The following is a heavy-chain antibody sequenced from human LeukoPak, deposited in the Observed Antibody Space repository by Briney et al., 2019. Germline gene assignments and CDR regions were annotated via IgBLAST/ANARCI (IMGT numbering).Heavy chain of an antibody. CDR3: ANNQYPLVVVPAAIDY. J-gene: IGHJ4*02. D-gene: IGHD2-2*01. Sequence: GRSLRLSCAASGFTFSSYGMHWVRQAPGKGLGWVAVISYDGSNKYYADSVKGRFTISRDNSKNTLYLQMNSLRAEDTAVYYCANNQYPLVVVPAAIDYWGQGTLVTVSS. CDR1: GFTFSSYG. CDR2: ISYDGSNK. V-gene: IGHV3-30*18.